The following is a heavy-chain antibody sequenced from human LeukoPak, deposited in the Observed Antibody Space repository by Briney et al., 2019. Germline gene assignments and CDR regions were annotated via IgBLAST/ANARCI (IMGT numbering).Heavy chain of an antibody. CDR3: ARKGRQLWLSFDY. CDR2: INHSGST. CDR1: GGSISSSSYY. J-gene: IGHJ4*02. Sequence: SETLSLTCTVSGGSISSSSYYWSWIRQPPGKGLEWIGEINHSGSTNYNPSLKSRVTISVDTSKNQFSLKLSSVTAADTAVYYCARKGRQLWLSFDYWGQGTLVTVSS. D-gene: IGHD5-18*01. V-gene: IGHV4-39*07.